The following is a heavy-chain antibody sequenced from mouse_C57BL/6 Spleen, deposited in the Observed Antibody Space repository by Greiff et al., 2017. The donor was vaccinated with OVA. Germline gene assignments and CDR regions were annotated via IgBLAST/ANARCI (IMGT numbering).Heavy chain of an antibody. D-gene: IGHD2-12*01. CDR1: GFTFSSYA. J-gene: IGHJ2*01. CDR3: ARASYYSPFDY. V-gene: IGHV5-4*01. CDR2: ISDGGSYT. Sequence: EVQLVESGGGLVKPGGSLKLSCAASGFTFSSYAMSWVRQTPEKRLEWVATISDGGSYTYYPDNVKGRFTISRDNAKNNLYLQMSHLKSEDTAMYYCARASYYSPFDYWGQGTTLTVSS.